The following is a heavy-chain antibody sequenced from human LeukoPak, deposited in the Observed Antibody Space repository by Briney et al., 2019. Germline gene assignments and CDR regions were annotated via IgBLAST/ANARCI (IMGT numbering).Heavy chain of an antibody. Sequence: PGRSLRLSCAASGFTFSSYGMHWVRQAPGKGLEWVAVIWYDGSNKYYADSVKGRFTISRHNSKNTLYLQMNSLRAEDTAVYYCAKILPSWAAFDYWGQGTLVTVSS. D-gene: IGHD1-26*01. CDR2: IWYDGSNK. CDR3: AKILPSWAAFDY. J-gene: IGHJ4*02. V-gene: IGHV3-33*06. CDR1: GFTFSSYG.